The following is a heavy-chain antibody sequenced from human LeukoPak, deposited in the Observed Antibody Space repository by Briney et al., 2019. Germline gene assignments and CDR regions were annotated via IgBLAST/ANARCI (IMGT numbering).Heavy chain of an antibody. V-gene: IGHV3-23*01. J-gene: IGHJ4*02. CDR3: ARGFPYYYDSSGYYYAGEASYYFDY. CDR2: ITGSGGST. Sequence: GGSLRLSWAASGFTFSNYAMSWVRQAPGKGLQWVSAITGSGGSTYYADSVKGRFTISRDNSNNTLYLQMSSLRAGDTAVYYCARGFPYYYDSSGYYYAGEASYYFDYWGQGTLVTVSS. CDR1: GFTFSNYA. D-gene: IGHD3-22*01.